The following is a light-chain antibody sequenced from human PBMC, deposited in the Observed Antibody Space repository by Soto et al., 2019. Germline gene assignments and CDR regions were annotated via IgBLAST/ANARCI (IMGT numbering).Light chain of an antibody. CDR2: AAS. J-gene: IGKJ5*01. CDR1: QSISSY. CDR3: QQRKNWPPIT. Sequence: DIQMTQSPSSLSASVGDRVTITCRASQSISSYLNWYQQKPGQAPKLLIYAASSLQSGVPSRFSGSGSGTVFTLTIGSLEPEDSAVYYCQQRKNWPPITFGQGTRLEIK. V-gene: IGKV1-39*01.